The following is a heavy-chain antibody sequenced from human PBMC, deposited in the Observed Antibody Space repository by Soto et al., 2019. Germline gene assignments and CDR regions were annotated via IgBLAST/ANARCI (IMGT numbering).Heavy chain of an antibody. J-gene: IGHJ5*02. CDR3: ATTYGSGP. V-gene: IGHV3-15*01. Sequence: PWVSLRLSCSASGFTFSDAWMSWVRQAPGKGLEWVGRIKSKSDGGTTDYTAPVKGRFTISRDDSEKTLYLQMHSLKTEDTAVYYCATTYGSGPWGQGTLVTVSS. CDR1: GFTFSDAW. D-gene: IGHD3-10*01. CDR2: IKSKSDGGTT.